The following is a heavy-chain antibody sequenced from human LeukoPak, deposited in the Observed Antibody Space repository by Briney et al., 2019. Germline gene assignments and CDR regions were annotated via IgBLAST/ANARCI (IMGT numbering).Heavy chain of an antibody. CDR2: IHPGDSET. J-gene: IGHJ4*02. CDR3: AKQGGSGWSYY. D-gene: IGHD6-19*01. V-gene: IGHV5-51*01. CDR1: GYSFTSYW. Sequence: GESLEISCQGSGYSFTSYWIGWVRQMPGKGLEWMGIIHPGDSETRYSPSFQGQVTISADKSINTAYLQWSSLEAPDTAMYYCAKQGGSGWSYYWGQGTLVTVSS.